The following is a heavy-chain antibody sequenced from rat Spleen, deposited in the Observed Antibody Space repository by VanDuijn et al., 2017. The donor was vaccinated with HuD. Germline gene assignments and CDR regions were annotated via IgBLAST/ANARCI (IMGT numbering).Heavy chain of an antibody. CDR2: ITNTGGST. J-gene: IGHJ2*01. Sequence: EVQLVESGGGLVQPGRSLKLSCAASGFTFNNYWMTWIRQAPGKGLEWVASITNTGGSTYYPDSVKGRFTISRDNARSTLYLQMNSLRSEDTATYYCSREGNSGYDYWGQGVMVTVSS. D-gene: IGHD4-3*01. V-gene: IGHV5-31*01. CDR1: GFTFNNYW. CDR3: SREGNSGYDY.